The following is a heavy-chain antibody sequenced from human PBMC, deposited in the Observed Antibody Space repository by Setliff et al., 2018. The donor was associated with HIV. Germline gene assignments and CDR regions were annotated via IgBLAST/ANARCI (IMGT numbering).Heavy chain of an antibody. Sequence: SVKVSCKASGGTLSNYAISWVRQAPGQGLEWVGGIIPFVNIANYAQKFQGRVTITRDTSASTAYMELSSLRPEDTAVYYCARSVIGYYYYGMDVWGQGTLVTVSS. CDR3: ARSVIGYYYYGMDV. D-gene: IGHD3-10*01. V-gene: IGHV1-69*10. CDR2: IIPFVNIA. J-gene: IGHJ6*02. CDR1: GGTLSNYA.